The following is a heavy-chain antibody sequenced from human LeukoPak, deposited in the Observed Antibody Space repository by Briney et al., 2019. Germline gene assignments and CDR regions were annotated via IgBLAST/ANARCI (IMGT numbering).Heavy chain of an antibody. J-gene: IGHJ4*02. Sequence: GASVKVSCKASGSTFTGYYMHWVRQAPGQGLEWMGWITPNSGGTTYAEKLQGRFTMTRDTSISTAYMELSRLRSDDTAVYYCARGDYYYDYVWGSYRSFAFDYYGQATLATVSS. CDR2: ITPNSGGT. CDR1: GSTFTGYY. CDR3: ARGDYYYDYVWGSYRSFAFDY. V-gene: IGHV1-2*02. D-gene: IGHD3-16*02.